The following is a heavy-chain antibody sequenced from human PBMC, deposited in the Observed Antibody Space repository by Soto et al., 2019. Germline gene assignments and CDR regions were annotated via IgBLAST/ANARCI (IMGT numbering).Heavy chain of an antibody. CDR1: GGSISSSSYY. V-gene: IGHV4-39*01. CDR3: ARLFTSYYGSGSYYNRWFDP. Sequence: TSETLSLTCIVSGGSISSSSYYWGWIRQPPGKGLERIGSIYYSGSTYYNPSLKSRVTISVDTSKNQFSLKLSSVTAADTAVYYCARLFTSYYGSGSYYNRWFDPWGQGTLVTVSS. J-gene: IGHJ5*02. CDR2: IYYSGST. D-gene: IGHD3-10*01.